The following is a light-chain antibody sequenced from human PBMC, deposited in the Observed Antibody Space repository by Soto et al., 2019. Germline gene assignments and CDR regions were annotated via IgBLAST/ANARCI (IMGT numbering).Light chain of an antibody. CDR1: QTISTW. CDR3: HQYHTYST. Sequence: DIQMTQSPSTLSASVGDRVIITCRASQTISTWVAWYQHKTGKAPTLLIYDASRLESGFPSRFSGGWSGTEVTLTIISLQPDDFATYYCHQYHTYSTFGQGTKVEIK. CDR2: DAS. V-gene: IGKV1-5*01. J-gene: IGKJ1*01.